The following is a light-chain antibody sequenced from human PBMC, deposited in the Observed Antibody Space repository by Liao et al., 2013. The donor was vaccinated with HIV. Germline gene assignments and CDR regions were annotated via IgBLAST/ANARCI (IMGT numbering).Light chain of an antibody. CDR2: YDH. J-gene: IGLJ3*02. CDR3: LVWDTGSDHWV. V-gene: IGLV3-21*04. CDR1: NIGYKT. Sequence: SYELTQPPSVSVAPGKTATITCGGNNIGYKTVHWWRQRPGQAPGLVIYYDHDRPSGIPERFSGSNTGNTATLTISRVEAGDEADYYCLVWDTGSDHWVFGGGTKLTVL.